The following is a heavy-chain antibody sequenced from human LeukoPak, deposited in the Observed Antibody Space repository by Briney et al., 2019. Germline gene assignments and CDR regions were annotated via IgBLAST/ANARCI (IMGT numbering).Heavy chain of an antibody. V-gene: IGHV4-4*07. J-gene: IGHJ4*02. CDR1: GGSISGYY. CDR2: MYTSGDT. D-gene: IGHD1-26*01. CDR3: AREGDVVGATIDS. Sequence: PSETLSLTCTVSGGSISGYYWTWIRQPADKRLEWLGRMYTSGDTYYNPSLRSRLTISLDKAKNQISLDVRSVTAADTAVYYCAREGDVVGATIDSWGQGTLVTVSS.